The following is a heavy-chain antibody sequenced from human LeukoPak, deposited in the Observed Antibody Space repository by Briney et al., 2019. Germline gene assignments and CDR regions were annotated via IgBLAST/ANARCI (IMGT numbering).Heavy chain of an antibody. D-gene: IGHD3-22*01. V-gene: IGHV1-69*04. CDR3: AREAYYYDSSGHAFDI. CDR1: GGTFSSYA. CDR2: IIPILGIA. J-gene: IGHJ3*02. Sequence: GASVKVSCKASGGTFSSYAISWVRQAPGQGLEWMGRIIPILGIANYAQKFQGRVTITADKSTSTAYMELSSLRSEDTAVYYCAREAYYYDSSGHAFDIWGQGTMVTVSS.